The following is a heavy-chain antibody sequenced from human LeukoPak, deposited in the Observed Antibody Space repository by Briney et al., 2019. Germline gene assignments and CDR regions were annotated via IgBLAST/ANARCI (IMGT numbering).Heavy chain of an antibody. V-gene: IGHV3-53*01. CDR3: VRLRGYSYGPPDY. D-gene: IGHD5-18*01. CDR2: IYSGGST. J-gene: IGHJ4*02. Sequence: PGGSLRLSCAASGFTVSSNYMTWVRQAPGKGLEWVSVIYSGGSTYYADSVKGRFTISRDNSKNTLYLQMNSLRVEDTAVYYCVRLRGYSYGPPDYWGQGTLDTVSS. CDR1: GFTVSSNY.